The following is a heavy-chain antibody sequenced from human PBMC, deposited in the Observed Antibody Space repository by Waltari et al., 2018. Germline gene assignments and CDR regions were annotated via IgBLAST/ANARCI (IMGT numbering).Heavy chain of an antibody. Sequence: QLQLQESGPGLVKPSETLSLTCALSGDSISSSKYYWGWIRQPPGKGLEWIGSAHYSGSTHYNPSLKSRITMSVDTAKTQFSLKLTSVTAADTAVYFCARDWGAAERHYFDHWGQGTLVTVSS. J-gene: IGHJ4*02. D-gene: IGHD3-16*01. V-gene: IGHV4-39*07. CDR1: GDSISSSKYY. CDR2: AHYSGST. CDR3: ARDWGAAERHYFDH.